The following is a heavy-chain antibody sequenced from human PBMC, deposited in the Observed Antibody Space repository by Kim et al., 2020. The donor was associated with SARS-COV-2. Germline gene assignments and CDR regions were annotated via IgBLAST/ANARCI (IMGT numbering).Heavy chain of an antibody. CDR1: GFTFRSCS. CDR3: AKEGSAAWLTVI. D-gene: IGHD2-21*02. CDR2: ITSSGNKT. Sequence: GGSLRLSCAGSGFTFRSCSMGWVRQAPGKGLAWVSLITSSGNKTYYTNAVRGRFTISRDNSNNTLYLQMNSLRVDDTAVYYCAKEGSAAWLTVIWGQGTMVTVSS. J-gene: IGHJ3*02. V-gene: IGHV3-23*01.